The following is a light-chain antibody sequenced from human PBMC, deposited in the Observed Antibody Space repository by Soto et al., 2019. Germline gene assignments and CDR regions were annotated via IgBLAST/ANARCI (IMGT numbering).Light chain of an antibody. CDR2: DAS. V-gene: IGKV3-11*01. CDR3: QQRSNWPS. J-gene: IGKJ5*01. CDR1: QNVGGY. Sequence: EVGGSRSPATLSLYPGETATLSCRASQNVGGYLAWYQQKPGQAPRLLIQDASNRATGVPARFSGSGSGTDFTLTISDLEPEDFAVYYCQQRSNWPSFGQGTRLEIK.